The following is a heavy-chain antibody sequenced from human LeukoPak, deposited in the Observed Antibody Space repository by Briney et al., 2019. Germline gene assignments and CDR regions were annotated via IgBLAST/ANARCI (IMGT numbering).Heavy chain of an antibody. CDR3: ARGVSSSWYWHDMDY. CDR1: GYTFTSYD. CDR2: MNPNSGNT. J-gene: IGHJ4*02. D-gene: IGHD6-13*01. V-gene: IGHV1-8*01. Sequence: ASVKLSCKASGYTFTSYDINWVRQATGQGLEWMGWMNPNSGNTGYAQKFQGRVTMTRNTSISTAYMELSSLRSEDTAVYYCARGVSSSWYWHDMDYWGQGTLVTVSS.